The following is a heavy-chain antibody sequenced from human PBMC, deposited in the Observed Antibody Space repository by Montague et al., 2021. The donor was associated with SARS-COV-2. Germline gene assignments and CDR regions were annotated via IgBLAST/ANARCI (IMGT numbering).Heavy chain of an antibody. Sequence: SETLSLTCAVSGGSIMAPDCWSWVRQPPGKGLEWIGEIYEWGTTNHNPSLKSRVTMSVDKSENQVSLELKSVTAADTALYYCMRAGGRVNRPPVWGQGVLVTVSS. CDR3: MRAGGRVNRPPV. V-gene: IGHV4-4*02. CDR2: IYEWGTT. D-gene: IGHD4-23*01. J-gene: IGHJ4*02. CDR1: GGSIMAPDC.